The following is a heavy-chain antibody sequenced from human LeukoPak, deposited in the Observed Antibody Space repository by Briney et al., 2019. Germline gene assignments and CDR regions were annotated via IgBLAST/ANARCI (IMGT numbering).Heavy chain of an antibody. J-gene: IGHJ4*02. D-gene: IGHD6-25*01. CDR3: AAIAAAALY. CDR2: IRYDESYQ. CDR1: GFTFSGYG. Sequence: GGSPRLSCAASGFTFSGYGMHWVRQAPGKGLEWVAYIRYDESYQYYVDSVRGRFTISRDNSKNMLFLQMNSLGAEDTAVYYCAAIAAAALYWGQGTQVTVSS. V-gene: IGHV3-30*02.